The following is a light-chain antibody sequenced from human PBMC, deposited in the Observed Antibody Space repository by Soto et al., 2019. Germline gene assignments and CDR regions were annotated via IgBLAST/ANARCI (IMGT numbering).Light chain of an antibody. J-gene: IGLJ2*01. Sequence: VLTQPPSASGTPGQRVSISCSGSSSNIGSNSVTWYQQFLGKAPKLLIYGSNQRPSGVPDRFSGSKSGTSASLAISGLQSEDESDYYCAAWDDTLNGPVFGGGTKVTVL. CDR3: AAWDDTLNGPV. V-gene: IGLV1-44*01. CDR2: GSN. CDR1: SSNIGSNS.